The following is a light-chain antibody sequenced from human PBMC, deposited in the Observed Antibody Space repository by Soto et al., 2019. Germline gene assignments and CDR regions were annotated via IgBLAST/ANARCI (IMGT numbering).Light chain of an antibody. J-gene: IGLJ2*01. V-gene: IGLV1-47*01. CDR3: TSWDDSLYHVV. CDR1: RSNIGSNY. CDR2: RNN. Sequence: QPPSASGTPGQRVTFSCSGGRSNIGSNYVFWYQQFPGTAPKLLIYRNNQRPSGVPDRFSGSKSGTSASLAISGLRSEDEADYYCTSWDDSLYHVVFGGGTKVTVL.